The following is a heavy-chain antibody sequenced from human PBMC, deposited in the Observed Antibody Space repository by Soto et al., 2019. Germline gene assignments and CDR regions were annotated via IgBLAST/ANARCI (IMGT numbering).Heavy chain of an antibody. CDR1: GGSFSGYY. V-gene: IGHV4-34*01. Sequence: LSLTCAVYGGSFSGYYWSWIRQPPGKGLEWIGEVNHSGSTNYNPSLKSRVTISVDTSKNQFSLKLSSVTAADTAVYYCARGGVGYCSSTSCYPPFRYYYYYGMDVWGQGTTVTVSS. D-gene: IGHD2-2*01. CDR3: ARGGVGYCSSTSCYPPFRYYYYYGMDV. CDR2: VNHSGST. J-gene: IGHJ6*02.